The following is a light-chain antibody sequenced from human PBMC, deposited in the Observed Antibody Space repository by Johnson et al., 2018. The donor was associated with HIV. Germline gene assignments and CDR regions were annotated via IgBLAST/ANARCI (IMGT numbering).Light chain of an antibody. CDR1: SSNIGNNF. J-gene: IGLJ1*01. Sequence: QSVLTQPPSVSAAPGQKVTVSCSGSSSNIGNNFVSWYQQVPGTAPKLLIYDTDKRPSGIPDRFSGSKSGTSATLGISGLQTGDEADYYCGTWDSSLSARYVFGTGTKVTVL. V-gene: IGLV1-51*01. CDR2: DTD. CDR3: GTWDSSLSARYV.